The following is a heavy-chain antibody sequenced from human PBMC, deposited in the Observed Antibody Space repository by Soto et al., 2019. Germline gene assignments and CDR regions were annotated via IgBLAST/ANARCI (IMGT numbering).Heavy chain of an antibody. CDR3: SRFRQPPRSYYYGMDV. Sequence: EVQLVESGGGLVKPGGSLRLSCAASGFTFSSYSMNWVRQAPGKGLEWVSSISSSSSYIYYADSVKGRVTISRDNAKNSLYLQMNSLRAEDTAVYYCSRFRQPPRSYYYGMDVWGQGTTVTVSS. J-gene: IGHJ6*02. CDR2: ISSSSSYI. CDR1: GFTFSSYS. D-gene: IGHD2-2*01. V-gene: IGHV3-21*01.